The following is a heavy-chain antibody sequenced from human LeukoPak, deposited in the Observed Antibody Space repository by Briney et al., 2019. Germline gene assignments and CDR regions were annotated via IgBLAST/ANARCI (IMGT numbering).Heavy chain of an antibody. CDR3: ACMILRFLEWHHYYYGMDV. CDR1: GYTFTSYD. J-gene: IGHJ6*02. CDR2: MNPNSGNT. Sequence: GASVKVSCKASGYTFTSYDINWVRQATGQGLEWMGWMNPNSGNTGYAQKFQGRVTMTRNTSISTAYMELSSLRSEDTAVYYCACMILRFLEWHHYYYGMDVWGQGTTVTVSS. D-gene: IGHD3-3*01. V-gene: IGHV1-8*01.